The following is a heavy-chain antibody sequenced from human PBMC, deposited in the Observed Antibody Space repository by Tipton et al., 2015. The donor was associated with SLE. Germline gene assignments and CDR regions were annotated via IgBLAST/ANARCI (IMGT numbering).Heavy chain of an antibody. CDR1: GYTFTSYG. D-gene: IGHD3-22*01. CDR3: ARSTLPFSMIVVVSEGDYFDY. V-gene: IGHV1-18*01. J-gene: IGHJ4*02. CDR2: ISAYNGNT. Sequence: QSGAEVKKPGASVKVSCKASGYTFTSYGITWVRQAPGQGLEWMGWISAYNGNTNYAQKFQGRVTMTTDTPTSTAHMEVRSLTSDDTALYYCARSTLPFSMIVVVSEGDYFDYWGQGTLVTVSS.